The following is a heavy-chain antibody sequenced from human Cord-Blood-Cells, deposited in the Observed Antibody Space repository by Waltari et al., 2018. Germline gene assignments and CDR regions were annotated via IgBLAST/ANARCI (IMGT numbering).Heavy chain of an antibody. J-gene: IGHJ2*01. CDR2: IKIKTDGGTT. CDR3: TTGEGIGGL. Sequence: EVQLVESGGGLVKLGGALRLSCAASGFTCSNAWMSGVRQAPGKGLEWVGRIKIKTDGGTTDYAAPLKGRFTISRDYSKNTLYLQMNSLKTEDTAVYYCTTGEGIGGLWGRGTLVTVSS. CDR1: GFTCSNAW. V-gene: IGHV3-15*01. D-gene: IGHD1-26*01.